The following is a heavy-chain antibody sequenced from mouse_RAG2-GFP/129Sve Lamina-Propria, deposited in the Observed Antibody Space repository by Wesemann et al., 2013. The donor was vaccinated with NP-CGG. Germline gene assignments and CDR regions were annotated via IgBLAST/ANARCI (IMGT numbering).Heavy chain of an antibody. V-gene: IGHV1-26*01. CDR3: ARKKYSNYYRGFFDY. CDR1: GYTFTDYY. J-gene: IGHJ2*01. CDR2: INPNNGGT. Sequence: EVQLQQSGPELVKPGASVKISCKASGYTFTDYYMNWVKQSHGKSLEWIGDINPNNGGTSYNQKFKGKATLTVDKSSSTAYMELRSLTSEDSAVYYCARKKYSNYYRGFFDYWGQGTTLTVSS. D-gene: IGHD2-5*01.